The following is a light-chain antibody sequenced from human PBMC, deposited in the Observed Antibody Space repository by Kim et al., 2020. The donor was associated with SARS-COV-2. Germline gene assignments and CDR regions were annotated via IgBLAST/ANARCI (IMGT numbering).Light chain of an antibody. J-gene: IGLJ3*02. CDR2: YDS. Sequence: APGKTARITCGGNNIGSKSVQWYQQKPGPAPVLVIYYDSDRPSGIPERFSGSNSGNTATLTISRVEAGDEAGYYCQVWDSSSDHWVFGGGTQLTVL. CDR1: NIGSKS. V-gene: IGLV3-21*04. CDR3: QVWDSSSDHWV.